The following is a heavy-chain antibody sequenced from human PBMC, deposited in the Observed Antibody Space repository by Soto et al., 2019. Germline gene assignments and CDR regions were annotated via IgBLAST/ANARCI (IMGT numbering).Heavy chain of an antibody. D-gene: IGHD3-22*01. J-gene: IGHJ4*02. Sequence: SETLSLTCTVSGGSISSGDYYWSWIRQPPGKGLEWIGYIYYSGSTYYNPSLKSRVTISVDTSKNQFSLKLSSVTAADTAVYYCARGVEEVITLFDYWGQGTLVTSPQ. CDR2: IYYSGST. CDR1: GGSISSGDYY. V-gene: IGHV4-30-4*01. CDR3: ARGVEEVITLFDY.